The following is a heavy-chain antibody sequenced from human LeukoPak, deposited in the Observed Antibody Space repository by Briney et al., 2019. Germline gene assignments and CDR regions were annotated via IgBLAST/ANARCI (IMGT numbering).Heavy chain of an antibody. CDR2: ISSSSSYI. V-gene: IGHV3-21*01. D-gene: IGHD2-2*01. Sequence: GGSLRGSCAASGFTFTRYSVNGVRQAPGKGLEWVSSISSSSSYIYYADSVNGRFTISGDNAKNALYLQMNSLRAEDTAVYYCARGIVPASPWFHPWGQGSRVTVSS. J-gene: IGHJ5*02. CDR3: ARGIVPASPWFHP. CDR1: GFTFTRYS.